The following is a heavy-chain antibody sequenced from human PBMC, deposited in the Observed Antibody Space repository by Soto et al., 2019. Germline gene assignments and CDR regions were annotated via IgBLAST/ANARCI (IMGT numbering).Heavy chain of an antibody. Sequence: QVQLVESGGGVVQPGRSLRLSCAASGFTFSSYGMHWVRQAPGKGLEWVAVISYDGSNKYYADSVKGRFTISRDNSKNTLYLQMNSLRAEDTAVYYCAKDIAQSSPLISTSYYYYYYGMDVWGQGTTVTVSS. D-gene: IGHD2-2*01. CDR3: AKDIAQSSPLISTSYYYYYYGMDV. J-gene: IGHJ6*02. CDR2: ISYDGSNK. CDR1: GFTFSSYG. V-gene: IGHV3-30*18.